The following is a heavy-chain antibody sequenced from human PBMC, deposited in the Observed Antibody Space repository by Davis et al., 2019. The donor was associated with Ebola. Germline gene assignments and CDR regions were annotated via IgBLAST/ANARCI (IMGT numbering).Heavy chain of an antibody. CDR2: INPHNGNT. Sequence: ASVKVSCKASGYTFTHYGITWLRQAPGQGLEWMGWINPHNGNTNYAQNVQGRVTMTTDTSTSTAYMEVGSLKSDDTAVYYCARAQFPTTSDHWGQGTLVTVSS. CDR1: GYTFTHYG. J-gene: IGHJ4*02. CDR3: ARAQFPTTSDH. D-gene: IGHD1-1*01. V-gene: IGHV1-18*04.